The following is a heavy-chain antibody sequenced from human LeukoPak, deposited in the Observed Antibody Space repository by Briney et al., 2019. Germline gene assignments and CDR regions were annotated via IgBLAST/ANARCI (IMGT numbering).Heavy chain of an antibody. CDR1: GGSISSYY. CDR3: ARDHTYYDILTGYYFGAFDI. D-gene: IGHD3-9*01. Sequence: KPSETLSLTCTVSGGSISSYYWSWIRQPAGKGLEWIGRICTSGSTNYNPSLKSRVTISVDTSKNQFSLKLSSVTAADTAVYYCARDHTYYDILTGYYFGAFDIWGQGTMVTGSS. CDR2: ICTSGST. J-gene: IGHJ3*02. V-gene: IGHV4-4*07.